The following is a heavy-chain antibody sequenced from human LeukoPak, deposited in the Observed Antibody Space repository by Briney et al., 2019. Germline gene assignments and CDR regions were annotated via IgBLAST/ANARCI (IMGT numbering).Heavy chain of an antibody. J-gene: IGHJ4*02. CDR2: INPNVVST. CDR3: ARGLGRSYYYGV. CDR1: GYTFTSYY. D-gene: IGHD3-10*01. Sequence: ASVTVSCKASGYTFTSYYIHWVRQAPGQGLEWVGIINPNVVSTSSAQKFQGRVTMTRDTSTTTVYMELSSLRSEDTAVYYCARGLGRSYYYGVWGQGTLVTVSS. V-gene: IGHV1-46*01.